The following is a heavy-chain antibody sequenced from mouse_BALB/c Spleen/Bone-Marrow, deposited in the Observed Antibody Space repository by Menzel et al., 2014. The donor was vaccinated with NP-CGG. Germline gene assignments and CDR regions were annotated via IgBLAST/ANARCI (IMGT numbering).Heavy chain of an antibody. CDR3: TRDYYGP. V-gene: IGHV3-8*02. D-gene: IGHD1-2*01. J-gene: IGHJ2*01. Sequence: EVQLQESGPSLVKPSQTLSLTCSVTGDSITSGYWNWIRKFPGNKLEYMRYISYSGNTYYNPSLISRISITRDTSKNXYYLQLNSVTTEDTATYYCTRDYYGPWGQGTTLTVSS. CDR2: ISYSGNT. CDR1: GDSITSGY.